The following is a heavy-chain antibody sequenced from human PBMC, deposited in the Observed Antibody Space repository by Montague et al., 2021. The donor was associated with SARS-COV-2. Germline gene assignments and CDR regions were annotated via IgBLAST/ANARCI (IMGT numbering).Heavy chain of an antibody. D-gene: IGHD6-6*01. CDR2: IQTSGTS. J-gene: IGHJ6*02. CDR3: ARDRPESWRISPGLAGLFATVVHSASGMDV. V-gene: IGHV4-61*09. Sequence: VSGDSMTSGSHFWTWIRQPAGKGLEWIGHIQTSGTSNYNPSLRDRITLSIDTSKNQFSLELRSVTAADTAVYYCARDRPESWRISPGLAGLFATVVHSASGMDVWGRGTTVIVS. CDR1: GDSMTSGSHF.